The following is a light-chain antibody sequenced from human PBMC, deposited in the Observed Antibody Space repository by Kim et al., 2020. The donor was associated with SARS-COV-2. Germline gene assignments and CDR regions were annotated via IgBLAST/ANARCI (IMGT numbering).Light chain of an antibody. CDR1: RSNVVRHF. V-gene: IGLV1-44*01. Sequence: GQWDTFPSSGSRSNVVRHFVNCNQQRPRTPPKVFIYNVNQRPSGVPDRFSGSRSGTSASLAISGLQSEDEADYYCATWDVTLNGWVFGGGTQLTVL. CDR3: ATWDVTLNGWV. CDR2: NVN. J-gene: IGLJ3*02.